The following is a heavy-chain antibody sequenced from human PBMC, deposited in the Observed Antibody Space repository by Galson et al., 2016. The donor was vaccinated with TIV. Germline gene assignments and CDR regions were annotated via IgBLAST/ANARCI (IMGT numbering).Heavy chain of an antibody. J-gene: IGHJ4*02. CDR3: AKPDIATIDINYYFDY. D-gene: IGHD5-24*01. Sequence: SLRLSCAASGFTFSSYAMGWVRQAPGKGLEWVSTIRGSGISKYYADSVKGRFTVSRDNSKSTVYLRMDSLRAEDTAIYYCAKPDIATIDINYYFDYWAREPWSPSPQ. CDR1: GFTFSSYA. CDR2: IRGSGISK. V-gene: IGHV3-23*01.